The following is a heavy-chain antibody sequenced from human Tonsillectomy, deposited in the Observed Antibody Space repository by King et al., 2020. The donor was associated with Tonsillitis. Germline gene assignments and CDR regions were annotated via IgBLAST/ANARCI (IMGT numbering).Heavy chain of an antibody. CDR3: ARDVAAAGFLWD. V-gene: IGHV3-53*01. Sequence: VQLVESGGGLIQPGGSLRLSCAASGFIVSSNYMSWVRQASGKGLEWVSVIYSGGSTYYADSVKGRFTISRDNSKNTLYVQMNSLRVEDTAVYYCARDVAAAGFLWDWGQGTLVTVSS. J-gene: IGHJ4*02. CDR2: IYSGGST. D-gene: IGHD6-13*01. CDR1: GFIVSSNY.